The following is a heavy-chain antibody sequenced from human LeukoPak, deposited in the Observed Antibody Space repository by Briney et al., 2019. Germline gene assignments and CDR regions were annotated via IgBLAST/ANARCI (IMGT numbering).Heavy chain of an antibody. CDR3: ARDFFPIVDSSWYEIGY. CDR1: GFTFNDYA. J-gene: IGHJ4*02. Sequence: GGSLRLSCAASGFTFNDYAMYWVRQTPGKGLEWVTLISYDGYDKSYADSVRGRFTISRDNSKNTLYLQMDSLRSDDTAVYYCARDFFPIVDSSWYEIGYWGQGTLVTVSS. V-gene: IGHV3-30-3*01. D-gene: IGHD6-13*01. CDR2: ISYDGYDK.